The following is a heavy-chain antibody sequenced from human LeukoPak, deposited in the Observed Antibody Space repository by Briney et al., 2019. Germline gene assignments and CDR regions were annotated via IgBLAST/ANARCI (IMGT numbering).Heavy chain of an antibody. CDR1: GFTFSSYW. V-gene: IGHV3-7*01. CDR2: IKQDGSEK. D-gene: IGHD5-12*01. Sequence: GGSPRLSCAASGFTFSSYWMSWVRQAPGKGLEWVANIKQDGSEKYFVDSVKGRFTISRDNAKNSLYLQMNSLRAEDTAVYYCASGLRTFDYWGQGTQVTVSS. CDR3: ASGLRTFDY. J-gene: IGHJ4*02.